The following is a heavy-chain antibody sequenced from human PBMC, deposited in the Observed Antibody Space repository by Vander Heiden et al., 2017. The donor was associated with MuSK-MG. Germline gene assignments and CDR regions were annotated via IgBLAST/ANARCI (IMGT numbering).Heavy chain of an antibody. J-gene: IGHJ4*02. CDR3: ARGLNLGGYSGSYHFDY. CDR1: GYTFTSSD. CDR2: MNPNSGNT. Sequence: QVPLVQSGAEVKKPGASVKVSCQASGYTFTSSDIHWVRQATGQGREWMGWMNPNSGNTGYAQKFQGRVTMTRNTSISTAYMELSSLRSEDTAVYYCARGLNLGGYSGSYHFDYWGQGTLVTVSS. V-gene: IGHV1-8*01. D-gene: IGHD1-26*01.